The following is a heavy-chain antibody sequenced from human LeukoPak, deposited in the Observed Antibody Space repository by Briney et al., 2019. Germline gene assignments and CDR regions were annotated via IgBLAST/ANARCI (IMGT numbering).Heavy chain of an antibody. V-gene: IGHV4-59*04. CDR3: ARYGSGSSDPPRAFDI. CDR2: VYYTGST. D-gene: IGHD3-10*01. Sequence: SETLSLTCTVSGGSISRYYWSWIRQPPGKGLEWIGNVYYTGSTYHNPSLKSRVTISVDTSKNLFSLKLSSVTAADTAVYYCARYGSGSSDPPRAFDIWGQGTRVTVSS. J-gene: IGHJ3*02. CDR1: GGSISRYY.